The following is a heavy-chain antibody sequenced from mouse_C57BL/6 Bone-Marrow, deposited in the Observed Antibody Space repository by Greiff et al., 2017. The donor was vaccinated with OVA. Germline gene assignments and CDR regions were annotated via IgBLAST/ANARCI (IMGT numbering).Heavy chain of an antibody. CDR2: IDPNSGGT. V-gene: IGHV1-72*01. CDR1: GYTFTSYW. CDR3: ARPPFITTACPRLYFDY. Sequence: QVQLQQPGAELVKPGASVKLSCKASGYTFTSYWMHWVKQRPGRGLEWIGRIDPNSGGTKYNEKFKSKATLTVDKPSSTAYMQLSSLTSEDSAVYYCARPPFITTACPRLYFDYWGQCTTLTVSS. J-gene: IGHJ2*01. D-gene: IGHD1-1*01.